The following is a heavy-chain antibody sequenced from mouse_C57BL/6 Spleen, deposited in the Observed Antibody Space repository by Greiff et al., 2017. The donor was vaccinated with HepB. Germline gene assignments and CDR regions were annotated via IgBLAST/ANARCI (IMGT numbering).Heavy chain of an antibody. Sequence: QVQLQQPGAELVMPGASVKLSCKASGYTFTSYWMHWVKQRPGQGLEWIGEIDPSDSYTNYNQKFKGKSTLTVDKSSSTAYMQLSSLTSEDSAVYYCARFYGNPHWDFDVWGTGTTVTVSS. CDR2: IDPSDSYT. J-gene: IGHJ1*03. CDR3: ARFYGNPHWDFDV. V-gene: IGHV1-69*01. D-gene: IGHD2-1*01. CDR1: GYTFTSYW.